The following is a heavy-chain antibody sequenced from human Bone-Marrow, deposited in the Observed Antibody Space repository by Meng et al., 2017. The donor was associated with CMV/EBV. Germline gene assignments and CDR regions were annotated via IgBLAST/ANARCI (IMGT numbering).Heavy chain of an antibody. CDR3: ARDLGVKGGYSGYDLRGRMDV. Sequence: GESLKISCAASGFTFSSYWMHWVRQAPGKELVWVSRINSDGSSTSYADSVKGRFTISRDNAKNTLYLQMNSLRAEDTAVYYCARDLGVKGGYSGYDLRGRMDVWGQGTTVTVSS. CDR1: GFTFSSYW. CDR2: INSDGSST. V-gene: IGHV3-74*01. D-gene: IGHD5-12*01. J-gene: IGHJ6*02.